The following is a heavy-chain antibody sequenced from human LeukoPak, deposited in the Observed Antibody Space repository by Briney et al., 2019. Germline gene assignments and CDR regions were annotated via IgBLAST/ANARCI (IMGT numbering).Heavy chain of an antibody. Sequence: VGSLRLSCTASGSTFSSYWMSWVRQAPGKGLEWVADIKPDGSEGYYVDSVKGRFTISRDNAKNSLYLQMNSLRAEDTAVYSCARDSKLRSGGLFDPWGQGTLVTVSS. V-gene: IGHV3-7*01. CDR1: GSTFSSYW. CDR3: ARDSKLRSGGLFDP. D-gene: IGHD2-15*01. CDR2: IKPDGSEG. J-gene: IGHJ5*02.